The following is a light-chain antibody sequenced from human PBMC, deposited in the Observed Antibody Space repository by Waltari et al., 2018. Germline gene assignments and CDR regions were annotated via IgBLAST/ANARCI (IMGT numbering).Light chain of an antibody. Sequence: EIVLTQSPGTLSLSPGERATLSCRAMQSVSSRYLAWYQRRPGQAPRLLIHGASNRATGIPERFSGSGSGTDFTLTITRLEPEDFAVYYCQQYGGSPPTFGQGTKVEMK. CDR1: QSVSSRY. CDR3: QQYGGSPPT. CDR2: GAS. J-gene: IGKJ1*01. V-gene: IGKV3-20*01.